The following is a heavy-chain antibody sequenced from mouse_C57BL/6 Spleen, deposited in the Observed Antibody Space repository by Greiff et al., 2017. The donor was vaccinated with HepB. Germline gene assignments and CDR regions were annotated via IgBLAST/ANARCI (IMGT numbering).Heavy chain of an antibody. CDR1: GYTFTSYW. Sequence: VQLQQPGTELVKPGASVKLSCKASGYTFTSYWMHWVKQRPGQGLEWIGNINPSNGGTNYNEKFKSKATLTVDKSSSTAYMQLSSLTSEDSAVYYCARLGGYYYGSSYTDYWGQGTTLTVSS. J-gene: IGHJ2*01. CDR3: ARLGGYYYGSSYTDY. CDR2: INPSNGGT. V-gene: IGHV1-53*01. D-gene: IGHD1-1*01.